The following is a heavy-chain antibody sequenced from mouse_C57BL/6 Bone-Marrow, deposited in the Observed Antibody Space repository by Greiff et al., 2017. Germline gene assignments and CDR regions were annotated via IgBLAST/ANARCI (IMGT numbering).Heavy chain of an antibody. CDR2: IYPGSGNT. CDR3: ARSTWFAY. J-gene: IGHJ3*01. Sequence: QVQLQQSGAELVRPGASVKLSCKASGYTFTDYYINWVKQRPGQGLEWIARIYPGSGNTYYNEKLKGKATLTAEKSSSTAYMQLSSLTSEDSAVYFCARSTWFAYWGQGTLVTVSA. CDR1: GYTFTDYY. V-gene: IGHV1-76*01.